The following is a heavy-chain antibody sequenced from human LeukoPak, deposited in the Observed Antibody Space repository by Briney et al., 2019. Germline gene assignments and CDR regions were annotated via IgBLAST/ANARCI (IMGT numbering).Heavy chain of an antibody. CDR2: IYYSGST. D-gene: IGHD2/OR15-2a*01. CDR3: ARALMTTYDAFDI. J-gene: IGHJ3*02. V-gene: IGHV4-39*07. CDR1: GGSISSSSYY. Sequence: SETLSLTCTVSGGSISSSSYYWGWIRQPPGKGLEWIGSIYYSGSTYYNPSLKSRVTISVDTSKNQFSLKLSSVTAADTAVYYCARALMTTYDAFDIWGQGTMVTVSS.